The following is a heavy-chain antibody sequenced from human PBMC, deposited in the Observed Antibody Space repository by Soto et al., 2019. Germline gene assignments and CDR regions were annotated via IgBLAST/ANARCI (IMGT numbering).Heavy chain of an antibody. CDR1: GYTFTSYA. D-gene: IGHD2-8*01. CDR2: INAGNGNT. Sequence: GPSVNVSCKASGYTFTSYAMHWVRQAPGQRLEWMGWINAGNGNTKYSQKFQGRVTITRDTSASTAYMELSSLRSEDTAVYYCATDEGHCTNGVCHTEGFDYWGQRSLVIVSS. CDR3: ATDEGHCTNGVCHTEGFDY. J-gene: IGHJ4*02. V-gene: IGHV1-3*01.